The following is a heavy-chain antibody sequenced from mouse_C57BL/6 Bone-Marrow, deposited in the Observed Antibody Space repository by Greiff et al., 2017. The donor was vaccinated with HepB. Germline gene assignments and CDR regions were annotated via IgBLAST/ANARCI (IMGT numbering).Heavy chain of an antibody. Sequence: VQLQQSGAELVKPGASVKLSCTASGFNITDYYMHWVKQRTEQGLAWIGRNYPEDGETKYVPKFQGKATITADTSSNTAYLQVSRLTSEETAFYYCVKALYGSPFAYWGQGTLVPVSA. V-gene: IGHV14-2*01. J-gene: IGHJ3*01. D-gene: IGHD1-1*01. CDR1: GFNITDYY. CDR3: VKALYGSPFAY. CDR2: NYPEDGET.